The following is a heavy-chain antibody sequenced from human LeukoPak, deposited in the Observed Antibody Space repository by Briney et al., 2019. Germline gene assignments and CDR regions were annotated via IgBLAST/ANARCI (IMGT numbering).Heavy chain of an antibody. CDR1: GGSISSYY. CDR2: IYYSWST. Sequence: SETLSLTCTVSGGSISSYYWGWIRQPPGKGLEWIGSIYYSWSTYYNPALKSRVTISVETSKNQFFLKPKSVTAADTAVYYCATATVTRYYFDYWGKGTLVNVSS. CDR3: ATATVTRYYFDY. J-gene: IGHJ4*02. V-gene: IGHV4-39*07. D-gene: IGHD4-11*01.